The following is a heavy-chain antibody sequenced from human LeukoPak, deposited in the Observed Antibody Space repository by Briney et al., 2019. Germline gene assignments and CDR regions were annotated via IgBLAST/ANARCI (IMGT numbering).Heavy chain of an antibody. CDR1: GVSISSYH. V-gene: IGHV4-59*12. J-gene: IGHJ5*02. CDR3: ARGASTVTTGNWFDP. D-gene: IGHD4-17*01. Sequence: SETLSLTCTVSGVSISSYHWTWIRQPPGEGLEWIGHIYNSGSTNYNPSLKSRVTISVDTSKNQFSLKLSSVTAADTAVYYCARGASTVTTGNWFDPWGQGTLVTVSS. CDR2: IYNSGST.